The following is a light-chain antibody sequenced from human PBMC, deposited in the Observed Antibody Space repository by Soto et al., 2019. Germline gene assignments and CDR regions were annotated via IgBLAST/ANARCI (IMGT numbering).Light chain of an antibody. CDR2: DAS. CDR1: LIVSSR. V-gene: IGKV1-5*01. J-gene: IGKJ4*01. Sequence: IQMTQYPSTLSPSVGDRVTITCRASLIVSSRLAWYQQKPGKAPKLLIYDASSLKIGVPSRFSGNGSGTDFTLTISSLQPDDFETHYCQQYKNFCLTFSRGPK. CDR3: QQYKNFCLT.